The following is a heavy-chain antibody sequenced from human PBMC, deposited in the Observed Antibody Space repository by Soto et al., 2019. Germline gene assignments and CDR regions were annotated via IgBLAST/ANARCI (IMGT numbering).Heavy chain of an antibody. CDR3: ARVGTGNDTSNYYGMEV. CDR2: IYYSGST. D-gene: IGHD1-1*01. J-gene: IGHJ6*01. V-gene: IGHV4-59*01. Sequence: PSETLSLTCTVSVVSISSYYWSCIRHPPGKGLEWIGYIYYSGSTNYNPSLKSRVTISVDTSKNQFSLKLSSVTAADTAVYYCARVGTGNDTSNYYGMEVWGQGTTVNVSS. CDR1: VVSISSYY.